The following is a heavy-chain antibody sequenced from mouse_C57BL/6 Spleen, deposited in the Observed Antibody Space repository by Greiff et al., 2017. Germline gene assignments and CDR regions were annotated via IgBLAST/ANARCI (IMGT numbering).Heavy chain of an antibody. J-gene: IGHJ1*03. CDR1: GYAFSSSW. CDR2: IYPGDGDT. D-gene: IGHD3-3*01. V-gene: IGHV1-82*01. CDR3: ATAYTRAYWYFDV. Sequence: VKLVESGPELVKPGASVKISCKASGYAFSSSWMNWVKQRPGKGLEWIGRIYPGDGDTNYNGKFKGKATLTADKSSSTAYMQLSSLTSEDSAVYFCATAYTRAYWYFDVWGTGTTVTVSS.